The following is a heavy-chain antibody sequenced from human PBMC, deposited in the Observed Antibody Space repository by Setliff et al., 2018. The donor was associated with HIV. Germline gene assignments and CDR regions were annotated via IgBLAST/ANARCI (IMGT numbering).Heavy chain of an antibody. CDR2: IRSKAYGGTR. D-gene: IGHD5-18*01. V-gene: IGHV3-49*04. J-gene: IGHJ6*03. CDR3: TRLRGYSYGLASYYYYYMDV. CDR1: GFTFGDYA. Sequence: PGGSLRLSCTAFGFTFGDYALSWVRQAPGKGLEWIGFIRSKAYGGTREYAASVKGRFTISRDDSKSIAYLQMNSLKTEDTAVYYCTRLRGYSYGLASYYYYYMDVWGKGTTVTVSS.